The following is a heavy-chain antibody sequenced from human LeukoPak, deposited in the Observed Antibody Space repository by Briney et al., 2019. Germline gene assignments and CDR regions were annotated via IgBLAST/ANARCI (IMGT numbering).Heavy chain of an antibody. CDR1: GYSFTNYY. Sequence: ASVKVTCKASGYSFTNYYMNWVRQTPGQGLEWMGMINPSDGSTKYSQRCQGRVTMTMDTSTSTVYTELSSLRSEDMAVYYCAVISPGIWGQGTVVTVSS. V-gene: IGHV1-46*01. CDR2: INPSDGST. J-gene: IGHJ3*02. D-gene: IGHD2-21*01. CDR3: AVISPGI.